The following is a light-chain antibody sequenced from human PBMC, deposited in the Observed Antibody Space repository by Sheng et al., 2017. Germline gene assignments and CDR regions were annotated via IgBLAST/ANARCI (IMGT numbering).Light chain of an antibody. J-gene: IGLJ3*02. V-gene: IGLV8-61*01. CDR1: SGSVSNYY. CDR2: STN. CDR3: VLYMGSGISV. Sequence: QTVVTQEPSFSVSPGGTVTLTCGLSSGSVSNYYPSWYQHTPGQAPRTLIYSTNIRSSGVPDRFSGSILGNKAALTITGAQADDECDYYCVLYMGSGISVFGGGTKLAVL.